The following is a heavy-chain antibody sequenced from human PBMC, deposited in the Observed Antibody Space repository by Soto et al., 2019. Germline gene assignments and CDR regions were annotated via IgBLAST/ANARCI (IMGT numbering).Heavy chain of an antibody. Sequence: PXGTLSLTCNVSGGSISKYYWTWVRQSPEKGLEWIGYMYYNGNINYNPSLKSRVTISIDTSKNQFSLTLKSVTAADTAVYYCASGGNWFDPWGQGVLVTVSS. CDR2: MYYNGNI. V-gene: IGHV4-59*01. D-gene: IGHD3-16*01. CDR3: ASGGNWFDP. J-gene: IGHJ5*02. CDR1: GGSISKYY.